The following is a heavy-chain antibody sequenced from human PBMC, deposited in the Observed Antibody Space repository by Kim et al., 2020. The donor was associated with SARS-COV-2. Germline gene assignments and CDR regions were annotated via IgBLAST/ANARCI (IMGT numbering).Heavy chain of an antibody. Sequence: ASVKVSCKASGYTFITYAINWVRQAPGQGLEWMGLINTNTGNPTYAQGFTGRFVFSLDTSVSTSYLQISSLKAEDTAVYYCARGNGYFDWLLLDYWGQGTLVTVSS. CDR1: GYTFITYA. V-gene: IGHV7-4-1*02. CDR2: INTNTGNP. J-gene: IGHJ4*02. CDR3: ARGNGYFDWLLLDY. D-gene: IGHD3-9*01.